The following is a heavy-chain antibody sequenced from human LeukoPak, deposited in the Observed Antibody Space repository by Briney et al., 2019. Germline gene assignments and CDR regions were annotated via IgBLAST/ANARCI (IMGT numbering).Heavy chain of an antibody. Sequence: PGGSLRLSCAASGFTFSTYAMTWVRQAPGKGLEWVSGISDSGGRIYYAESVKGRFTISRDNSKNTLYLQMNSLRAEDTVVYYCAGSTLKRGGASYFDLWGQGTLVTVSS. V-gene: IGHV3-23*01. D-gene: IGHD2-21*01. CDR3: AGSTLKRGGASYFDL. CDR1: GFTFSTYA. CDR2: ISDSGGRI. J-gene: IGHJ4*02.